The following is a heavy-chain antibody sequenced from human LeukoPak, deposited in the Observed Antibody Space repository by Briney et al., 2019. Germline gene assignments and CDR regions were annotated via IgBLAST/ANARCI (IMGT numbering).Heavy chain of an antibody. CDR3: ARHSPADYDRGRLDY. CDR2: IYYSGST. J-gene: IGHJ4*02. V-gene: IGHV4-39*01. Sequence: SETLSLTCTVSGGSISSSSYYWGWIRQPPGKGLEWIGSIYYSGSTYYNPSLKSRVTISVDTSKNQFSLKLSSVTAADTAVYYCARHSPADYDRGRLDYWGQGTLVTVSS. CDR1: GGSISSSSYY. D-gene: IGHD3-22*01.